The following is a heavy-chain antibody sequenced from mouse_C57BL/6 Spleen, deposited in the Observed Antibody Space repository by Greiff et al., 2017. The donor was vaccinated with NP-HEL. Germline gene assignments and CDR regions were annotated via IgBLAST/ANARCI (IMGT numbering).Heavy chain of an antibody. CDR1: GFTFSSYT. CDR3: ARHLPPYTTGDFDV. J-gene: IGHJ1*03. CDR2: ISGGGGNT. V-gene: IGHV5-9*01. D-gene: IGHD2-10*01. Sequence: EVKLVESGGGLVKPGGSLKLSCAASGFTFSSYTMSWVRQTPEKRLEWVATISGGGGNTYYPDSVKGRFTISGDIAKNTRYLQMSSLRSEDTALYYCARHLPPYTTGDFDVWGTGTTVTVSS.